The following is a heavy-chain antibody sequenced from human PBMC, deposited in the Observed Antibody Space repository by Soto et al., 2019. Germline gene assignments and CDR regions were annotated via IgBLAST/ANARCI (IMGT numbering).Heavy chain of an antibody. Sequence: SETLSLTCSVSGGSMRNYYWSWIRLPPGKGLEWIGYMYYSGSTTYNPSLTSRVIISLDMSKNQFSLRLSSVTAADSGLYFCARERRGRVFGAFNPWGQGTLVTVSS. J-gene: IGHJ5*02. CDR2: MYYSGST. D-gene: IGHD3-3*01. CDR1: GGSMRNYY. CDR3: ARERRGRVFGAFNP. V-gene: IGHV4-59*01.